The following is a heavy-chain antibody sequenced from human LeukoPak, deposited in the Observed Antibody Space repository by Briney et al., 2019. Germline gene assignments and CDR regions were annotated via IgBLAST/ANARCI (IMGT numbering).Heavy chain of an antibody. Sequence: SVNVSCKASGYTFTGYYMHWVRQAPGQGLEWMGWINPNSGGTNYAQKFQGRVTMTRDTSISTAYMELSRLRSDDTAVYYCARDDGSGSYLFDYWGQGTLVTVSS. CDR2: INPNSGGT. CDR1: GYTFTGYY. CDR3: ARDDGSGSYLFDY. J-gene: IGHJ4*02. D-gene: IGHD3-10*01. V-gene: IGHV1-2*02.